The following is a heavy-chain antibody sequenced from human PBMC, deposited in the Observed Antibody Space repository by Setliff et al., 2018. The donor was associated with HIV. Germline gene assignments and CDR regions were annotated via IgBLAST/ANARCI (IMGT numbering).Heavy chain of an antibody. Sequence: GGSLRLSCAASGFTFSSYAMHWVRQAPGKGLEWVAVISYDGSNKYYADSVKGRFAISRDNSKNTLYLQMNSLRAEDTAVYYCAREELVGGFDYWGQGTLVTVSS. D-gene: IGHD6-13*01. CDR2: ISYDGSNK. CDR3: AREELVGGFDY. V-gene: IGHV3-30*09. CDR1: GFTFSSYA. J-gene: IGHJ4*02.